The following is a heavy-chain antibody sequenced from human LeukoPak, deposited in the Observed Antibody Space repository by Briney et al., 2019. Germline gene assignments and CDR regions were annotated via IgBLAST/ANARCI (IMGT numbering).Heavy chain of an antibody. CDR2: IYPGDSNT. J-gene: IGHJ3*02. D-gene: IGHD4-23*01. CDR3: ARPDDYGGKPSAFDI. V-gene: IGHV5-51*01. CDR1: GYSFTSYW. Sequence: NPGESLKISCKGSGYSFTSYWIGWVRQMPGKGLEWMGIIYPGDSNTRYSPSFQGQVTISADKSITTAYLQWNSLKASDTAMYYCARPDDYGGKPSAFDIWGQGTMVTVSS.